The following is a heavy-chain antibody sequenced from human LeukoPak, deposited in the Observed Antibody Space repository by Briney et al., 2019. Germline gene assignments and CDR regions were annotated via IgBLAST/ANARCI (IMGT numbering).Heavy chain of an antibody. D-gene: IGHD4-17*01. CDR2: ISSNGGSS. CDR1: GFTFSSYA. V-gene: IGHV3-64*01. Sequence: PGGSLRLSCAASGFTFSSYAMHWVRQAPGKGLEYVSAISSNGGSSYYANSVKGRFTISRDNSKNTLYLQMGSLRAEDMAVYYCARARVGDYGYYFDYWGQGTLVTVSS. CDR3: ARARVGDYGYYFDY. J-gene: IGHJ4*02.